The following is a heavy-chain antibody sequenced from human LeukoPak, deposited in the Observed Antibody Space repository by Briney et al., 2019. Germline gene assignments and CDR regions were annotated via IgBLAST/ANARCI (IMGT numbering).Heavy chain of an antibody. Sequence: GGSLRLSCAASGFTFSSYDMHWVRQATGKGLEWVSAICTAGDTYYPGSVKGRFTISRENAKNSLYLQMNSLRAGDTAVYYCARARAAARWFDPWGQGTLVTVSS. CDR1: GFTFSSYD. CDR2: ICTAGDT. J-gene: IGHJ5*02. CDR3: ARARAAARWFDP. D-gene: IGHD6-25*01. V-gene: IGHV3-13*01.